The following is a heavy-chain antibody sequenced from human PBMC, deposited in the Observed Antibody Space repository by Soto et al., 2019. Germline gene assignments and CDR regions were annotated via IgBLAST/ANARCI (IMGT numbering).Heavy chain of an antibody. D-gene: IGHD3-10*01. CDR1: GGSISSYY. V-gene: IGHV4-59*01. CDR2: IYYSGST. CDR3: ASLASMVRGVTGLVDY. J-gene: IGHJ4*02. Sequence: QVQLQESGPGLVKPSETLSLTCTVSGGSISSYYWSWIRQPPGKGLEWIGYIYYSGSTNYNPSLKSRVTISVDTSKNQFSLKLSSVTAADTAVYYCASLASMVRGVTGLVDYWGQGTLVTVSS.